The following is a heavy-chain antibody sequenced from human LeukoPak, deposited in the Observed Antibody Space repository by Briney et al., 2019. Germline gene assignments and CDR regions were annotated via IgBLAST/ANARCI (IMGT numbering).Heavy chain of an antibody. D-gene: IGHD3-22*01. CDR1: GGSISSSSYY. Sequence: PSETLSLTCTVSGGSISSSSYYWGWIRQPPGKGLEWIGSIYYSGSTYYNPSLKSRVTISVDTSKNQFSLKLSSVTAADTAVYYCARAGLWDFSDTSGYHNAAFDIWGQGTMVTVSS. V-gene: IGHV4-39*07. CDR3: ARAGLWDFSDTSGYHNAAFDI. CDR2: IYYSGST. J-gene: IGHJ3*02.